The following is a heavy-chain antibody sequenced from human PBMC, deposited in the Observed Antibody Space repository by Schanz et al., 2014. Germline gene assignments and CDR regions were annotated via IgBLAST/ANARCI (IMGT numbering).Heavy chain of an antibody. V-gene: IGHV1-18*01. CDR1: GYIFINSG. Sequence: QVQLVQSGAEVKKPGATVKVSCKASGYIFINSGISWVRQAPGQGLEWVGWISVYTGNTKYGQKVQGRVTKTADTSTNAAYMELRSLRSDDTAVYYCARDAADFYDSLTEQDYWGQGTLVTVSS. CDR3: ARDAADFYDSLTEQDY. J-gene: IGHJ4*02. CDR2: ISVYTGNT. D-gene: IGHD3-9*01.